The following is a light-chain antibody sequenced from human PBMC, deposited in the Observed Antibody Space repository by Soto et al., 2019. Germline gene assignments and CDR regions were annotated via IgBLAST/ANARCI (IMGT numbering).Light chain of an antibody. CDR2: AAS. CDR1: QGIRNE. V-gene: IGKV1-6*01. CDR3: LLHSDNLRT. J-gene: IGKJ2*01. Sequence: AMEMCQELTSLSASVGDRVTITCRASQGIRNELSWFQQRPGNAPTLLISAASRLQSGVPSMFSGRGSGTDFTRSIGILPPEDFATNCVLLHSDNLRTLGQGTKLDIK.